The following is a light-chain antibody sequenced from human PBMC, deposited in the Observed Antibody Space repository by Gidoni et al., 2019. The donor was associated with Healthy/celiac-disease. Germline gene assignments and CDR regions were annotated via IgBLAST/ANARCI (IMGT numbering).Light chain of an antibody. J-gene: IGKJ4*01. V-gene: IGKV1-39*01. Sequence: DIQMTQSTSSLSASVGDRVTITCRASQSISSYLNWYQQKPGKAHKLLIYAASSLQSGVPSRFSGSGSGTDVTLTISSLQPEDVATYYCQQSYSTPLLTFGGGTKVEIK. CDR3: QQSYSTPLLT. CDR2: AAS. CDR1: QSISSY.